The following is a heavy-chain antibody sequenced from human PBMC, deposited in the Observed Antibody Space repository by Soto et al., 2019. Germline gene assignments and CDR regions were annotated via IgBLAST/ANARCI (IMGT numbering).Heavy chain of an antibody. D-gene: IGHD6-19*01. V-gene: IGHV3-30-3*01. J-gene: IGHJ4*02. CDR1: GFTFSSYA. CDR3: ARALESSGWYYFDY. Sequence: QVQLVESGGGVVQPGRSLRLSCAASGFTFSSYAMHWVRQAPGKGLEWVAVISYDGSNKYYADSVKGRFTISRDNSKNTLYLQMNSLRAEDTAVYYCARALESSGWYYFDYWGQGPLVTVSS. CDR2: ISYDGSNK.